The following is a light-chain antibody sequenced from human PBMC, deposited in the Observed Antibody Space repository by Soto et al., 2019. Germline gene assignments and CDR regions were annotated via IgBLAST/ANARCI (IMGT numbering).Light chain of an antibody. V-gene: IGLV1-47*02. Sequence: VLTQPPSASGTPGQRVTISCSGSSSNIGSNYVYWYQHLPGTAPKLLIYSNNQRPSGVPDRFSGSKSGTSASLAISGLRSEDEADYYCAAWDDSLSGPVFGGGTKLTVL. J-gene: IGLJ3*02. CDR3: AAWDDSLSGPV. CDR2: SNN. CDR1: SSNIGSNY.